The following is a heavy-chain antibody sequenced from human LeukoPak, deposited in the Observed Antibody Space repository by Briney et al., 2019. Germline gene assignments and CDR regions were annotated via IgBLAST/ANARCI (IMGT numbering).Heavy chain of an antibody. CDR1: GGSISSSSYY. Sequence: SETLSLTCTVSGGSISSSSYYWGWIRQPPGKGLEWIGSIYYSGSTYYNPSLKSRVTISVDTSKNQFSLKLSSVTAADTAVYYCARQEYSSSWHYYYYYYMDVWGKGTTVTVSS. J-gene: IGHJ6*03. V-gene: IGHV4-39*07. CDR2: IYYSGST. CDR3: ARQEYSSSWHYYYYYYMDV. D-gene: IGHD6-13*01.